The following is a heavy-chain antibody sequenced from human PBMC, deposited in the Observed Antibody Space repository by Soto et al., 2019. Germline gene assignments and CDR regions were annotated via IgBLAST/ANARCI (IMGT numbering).Heavy chain of an antibody. CDR1: GGSFSGYY. Sequence: SETLSLTCDVYGGSFSGYYWTWIRQSPGKGLEWIGEINHTGSTNYNPSLKSRVTVSVDASKNQFSLKLSSVTAADAAVYYCARPRKWLQYFEYWGQGTLVTVSA. CDR3: ARPRKWLQYFEY. V-gene: IGHV4-34*01. D-gene: IGHD2-8*01. J-gene: IGHJ4*02. CDR2: INHTGST.